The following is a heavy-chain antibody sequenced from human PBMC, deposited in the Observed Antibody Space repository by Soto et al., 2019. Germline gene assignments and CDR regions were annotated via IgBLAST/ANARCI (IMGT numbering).Heavy chain of an antibody. D-gene: IGHD2-15*01. J-gene: IGHJ6*02. CDR1: GFTFSTST. CDR2: ISPSTSHI. Sequence: EVHLVESGGGLVKPGGSLRLSCAVSGFTFSTSTMNWVRQAPGKGLEWVSSISPSTSHIYYADSVKGRFTISRDNAKNSLFLQMNSLRAEDTAVYYCSGCSGGACHQNYGMDVWGQGTTVTVSS. CDR3: SGCSGGACHQNYGMDV. V-gene: IGHV3-21*01.